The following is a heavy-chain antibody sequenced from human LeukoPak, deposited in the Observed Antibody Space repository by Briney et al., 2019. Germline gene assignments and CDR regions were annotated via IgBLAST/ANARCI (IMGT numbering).Heavy chain of an antibody. J-gene: IGHJ5*02. CDR1: GYTFTSYA. CDR3: ARDSGSGLNWFDP. Sequence: ASVTVSCKASGYTFTSYAINWVRQAPGQGPELMGWINTYTGNPTYAQGFTGRFVFSFDTSVTTAYLQITGLKAEDTAVYYCARDSGSGLNWFDPWGQGALVTVSS. CDR2: INTYTGNP. D-gene: IGHD3-10*01. V-gene: IGHV7-4-1*02.